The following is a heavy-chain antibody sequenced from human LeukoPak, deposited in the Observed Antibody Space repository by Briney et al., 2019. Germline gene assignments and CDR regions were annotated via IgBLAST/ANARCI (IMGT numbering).Heavy chain of an antibody. CDR2: INTKTGNP. Sequence: ASVKVSCKASGYTFTAYYRHWIRQVPGQGLEWMGWINTKTGNPTYAPGFTGRFVFSLDTSVSTAYLQISSLKAEDTAVYYCASIYYDSSGSFDYWGQGTLVTVSS. CDR3: ASIYYDSSGSFDY. D-gene: IGHD3-22*01. V-gene: IGHV7-4-1*02. CDR1: GYTFTAYY. J-gene: IGHJ4*02.